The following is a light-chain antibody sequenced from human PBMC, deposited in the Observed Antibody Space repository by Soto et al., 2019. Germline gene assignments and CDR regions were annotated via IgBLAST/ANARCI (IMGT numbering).Light chain of an antibody. V-gene: IGKV3-15*01. Sequence: EVVLRQCPATLSLSPGEGSTRSCKASQGIGDILAWYQHKPGQTPRLLIYDTSTRATGVPTRFSGSRSGAEFTLTINSLLSEDFAVYYCQPYNNWPLTFGGGTKVDIK. CDR3: QPYNNWPLT. CDR2: DTS. J-gene: IGKJ4*01. CDR1: QGIGDI.